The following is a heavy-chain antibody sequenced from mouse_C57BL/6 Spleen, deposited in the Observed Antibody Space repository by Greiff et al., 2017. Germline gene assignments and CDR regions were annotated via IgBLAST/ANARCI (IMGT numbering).Heavy chain of an antibody. V-gene: IGHV5-4*01. CDR1: GFPFSSYA. D-gene: IGHD2-2*01. CDR3: ARDGYD. Sequence: EVQLVESGGGLVKPGGSLKLSCAASGFPFSSYAMSWVRQTPEKRLEWVATISDGGSYTYYPDNVKGRFTISRDNAKNNLYLQMSHLKSEDTAMYYCARDGYDWGQGTTLTVSS. J-gene: IGHJ2*01. CDR2: ISDGGSYT.